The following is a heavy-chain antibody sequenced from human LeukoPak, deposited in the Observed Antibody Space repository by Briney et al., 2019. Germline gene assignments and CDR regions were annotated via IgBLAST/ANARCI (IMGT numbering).Heavy chain of an antibody. Sequence: GASVKVSCKAPGYTFTNYGISWVRQAPGQGLEWMGWISAYNGNTNYAQKLQGRVTMTTDTSTSTAYMELRSLRSDDTAVYYCARRYDDRNWFDPWGQGTLVTVSS. V-gene: IGHV1-18*01. CDR3: ARRYDDRNWFDP. D-gene: IGHD1-1*01. J-gene: IGHJ5*02. CDR1: GYTFTNYG. CDR2: ISAYNGNT.